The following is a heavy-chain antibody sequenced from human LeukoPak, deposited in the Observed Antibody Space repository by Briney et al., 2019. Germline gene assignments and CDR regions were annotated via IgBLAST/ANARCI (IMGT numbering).Heavy chain of an antibody. CDR1: GFTFSSYG. V-gene: IGHV3-30*02. J-gene: IGHJ3*02. CDR3: ARAGSYRLNDAFDI. CDR2: IRYDGSNK. Sequence: GGSLRLSCAASGFTFSSYGMHWVRQAPGKGLEWVAFIRYDGSNKYYADSVKGRFTISRDNSKNTLYLQMNSLRAEDTAVYYCARAGSYRLNDAFDIWGQGTMVTVSS. D-gene: IGHD1-14*01.